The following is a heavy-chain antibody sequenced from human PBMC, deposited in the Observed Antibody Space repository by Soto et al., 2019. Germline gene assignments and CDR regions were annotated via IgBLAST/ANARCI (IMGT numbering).Heavy chain of an antibody. D-gene: IGHD1-1*01. Sequence: SETLSLTCTVSSGSISSSSYYWGWIRQPPGKGLEWIGTISYGGSTYYNPSLKSRVTISIDTSKSQFSLKLSSVTAADTAVYYCARIRTGYWNPHSFDFWGQGTLVTVSS. CDR3: ARIRTGYWNPHSFDF. CDR1: SGSISSSSYY. V-gene: IGHV4-39*01. J-gene: IGHJ4*02. CDR2: ISYGGST.